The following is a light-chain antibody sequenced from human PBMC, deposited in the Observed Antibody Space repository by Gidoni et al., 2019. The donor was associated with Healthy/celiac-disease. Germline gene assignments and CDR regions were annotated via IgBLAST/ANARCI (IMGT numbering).Light chain of an antibody. J-gene: IGKJ1*01. V-gene: IGKV1-5*03. Sequence: DIQMTQSPSTLSASVGDRVTITCRASQSISSWLAWYQQKPGKAPKLLIYKASSLESGVPSRFSGSGSGTEFTLTISSLQPDDFATYYCQQYNKVFRTFGQGTKVEIK. CDR1: QSISSW. CDR2: KAS. CDR3: QQYNKVFRT.